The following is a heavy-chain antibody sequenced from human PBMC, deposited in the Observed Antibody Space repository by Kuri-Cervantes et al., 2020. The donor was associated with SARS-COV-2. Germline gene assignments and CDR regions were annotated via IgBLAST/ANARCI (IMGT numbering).Heavy chain of an antibody. V-gene: IGHV1-18*01. Sequence: ASVKVSCKASAYTFTSYGISWVRQAPGQELEWMAWIDCYNGRTEYARTLQGRLTVTTDASTSTAYMELRSLRFDDTAVYYCVRDPNCSAGNCYFDYWGQGTQVTVSS. D-gene: IGHD2-15*01. J-gene: IGHJ4*02. CDR1: AYTFTSYG. CDR2: IDCYNGRT. CDR3: VRDPNCSAGNCYFDY.